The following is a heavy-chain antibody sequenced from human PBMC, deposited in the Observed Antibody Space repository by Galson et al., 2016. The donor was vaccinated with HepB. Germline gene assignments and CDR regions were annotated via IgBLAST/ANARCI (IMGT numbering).Heavy chain of an antibody. CDR1: GFTLNIYG. CDR2: ISYDGTNK. CDR3: AKVRDYYGSGSYWKYFDH. Sequence: SLRLSCAASGFTLNIYGVHWVRQAPGKGLEWVAVISYDGTNKYYVDSVKGRFTISRDTSKNTLYLQMNSLRAEDTAIYYCAKVRDYYGSGSYWKYFDHWGQGTLVTVSP. J-gene: IGHJ4*02. V-gene: IGHV3-30*18. D-gene: IGHD3-10*01.